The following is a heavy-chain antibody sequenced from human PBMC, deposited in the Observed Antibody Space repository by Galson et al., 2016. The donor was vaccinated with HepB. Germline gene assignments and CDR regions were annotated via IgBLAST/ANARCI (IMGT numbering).Heavy chain of an antibody. CDR1: GFTFRHHW. CDR2: VAPSGDVT. J-gene: IGHJ6*02. V-gene: IGHV3-74*01. D-gene: IGHD4-23*01. Sequence: SLRLSCAASGFTFRHHWMQWVRQAPGKGLLLVSRVAPSGDVTRYADSVRGRFSTSRDNAKNTVYLEMNSLRAEDTALYYCVRDGGHSELDVWGQGTAVTVSS. CDR3: VRDGGHSELDV.